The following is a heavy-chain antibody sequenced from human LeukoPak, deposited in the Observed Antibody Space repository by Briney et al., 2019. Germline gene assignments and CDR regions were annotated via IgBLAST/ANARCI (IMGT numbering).Heavy chain of an antibody. D-gene: IGHD3-9*01. CDR2: INHSGST. J-gene: IGHJ4*02. CDR1: GGSFRGYY. CDR3: ARIRMGDYDILTGYYALYYFDY. Sequence: SETLSLTFAVYGGSFRGYYWSWIRQPPGKGLEGIGEINHSGSTNYNPSLKSRVTISVDSCKNQFSLKLSSVTAADTAVYYCARIRMGDYDILTGYYALYYFDYWGQGTLVTVSS. V-gene: IGHV4-34*01.